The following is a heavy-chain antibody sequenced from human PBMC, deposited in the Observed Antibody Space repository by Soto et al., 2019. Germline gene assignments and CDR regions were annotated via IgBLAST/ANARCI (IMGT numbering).Heavy chain of an antibody. D-gene: IGHD3-10*01. CDR1: GGSISSGGYY. CDR3: ARLTSGPVYFDY. V-gene: IGHV4-31*03. CDR2: IYYSGST. J-gene: IGHJ4*02. Sequence: QVQLQESGPGLVKPSQTLSLTCTVSGGSISSGGYYWSWIRQHPGKGLEWIGYIYYSGSTYYNPSVKSRDTISVDTSKNQFSPKLSSVTAADTAVYYCARLTSGPVYFDYCGQGTLVTVSS.